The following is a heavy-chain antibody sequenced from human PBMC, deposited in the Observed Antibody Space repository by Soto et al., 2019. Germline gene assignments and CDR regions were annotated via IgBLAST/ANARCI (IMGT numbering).Heavy chain of an antibody. CDR1: GFTFSSSF. V-gene: IGHV3-7*03. Sequence: PGGSLRLSCVASGFTFSSSFMGWVRQAPGKGLEWVANINQDGGGTYYVDSVQGRFTISRDNAKDSLFLQLNSLRGEDTAVYYCARDPGPLRESADWGQGTLVTVST. CDR2: INQDGGGT. CDR3: ARDPGPLRESAD. J-gene: IGHJ4*02. D-gene: IGHD3-16*01.